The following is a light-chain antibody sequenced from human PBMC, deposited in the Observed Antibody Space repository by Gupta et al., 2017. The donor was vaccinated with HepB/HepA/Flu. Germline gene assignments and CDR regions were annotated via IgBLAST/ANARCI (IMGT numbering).Light chain of an antibody. CDR3: QSYDSSLSGYV. Sequence: QSVLTQPPSVSGAPGQRVTISCTGSSSNIGAGYDVHWYQQLPGTAPKLLIYETSNRPSGVPDRVSGSKSGSSASLAITGLQAEDEADYYCQSYDSSLSGYVFATGTKVTVL. V-gene: IGLV1-40*01. J-gene: IGLJ1*01. CDR1: SSNIGAGYD. CDR2: ETS.